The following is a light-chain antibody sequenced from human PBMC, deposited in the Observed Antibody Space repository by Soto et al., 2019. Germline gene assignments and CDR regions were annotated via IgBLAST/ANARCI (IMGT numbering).Light chain of an antibody. J-gene: IGLJ1*01. CDR2: DVS. CDR3: SSFTSSSTRV. CDR1: SSDVGAYNY. V-gene: IGLV2-14*01. Sequence: HSVLTQAASVSGSPGQSITISCTRTSSDVGAYNYVSWYQQHPGKAPKLIIYDVSNRPSGVSNRFSGSKSGNTASLTISALQAEDEADYYCSSFTSSSTRVFGTGTKVT.